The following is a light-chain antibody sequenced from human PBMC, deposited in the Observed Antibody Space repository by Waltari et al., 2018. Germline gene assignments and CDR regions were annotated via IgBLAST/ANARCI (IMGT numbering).Light chain of an antibody. J-gene: IGLJ2*01. CDR2: NVS. Sequence: QSALTPPASVSGSPGQSITISCTGTSSDVGAYNYVTWYQHHPGKAPKLMISNVSIRHAAISNRFSASKSGNSTSLTFCGLQSENEVDYYCSSHTRSAPLGIFGGGTKMTVL. CDR1: SSDVGAYNY. V-gene: IGLV2-14*03. CDR3: SSHTRSAPLGI.